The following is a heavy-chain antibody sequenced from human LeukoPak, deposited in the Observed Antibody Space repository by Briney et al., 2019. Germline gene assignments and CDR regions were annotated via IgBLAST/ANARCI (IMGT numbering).Heavy chain of an antibody. Sequence: ASVKVSCKASGYTFNNYDINWVRQAPGQGLEWMGWMNPNSGNTGYAQKFQGRFTLTRETFISTAYMELSSQRSDDTAVYYCVRAMAPLDTFNYQYAMDVWGQGTMVTVSS. D-gene: IGHD5-24*01. V-gene: IGHV1-8*01. CDR2: MNPNSGNT. CDR1: GYTFNNYD. J-gene: IGHJ6*02. CDR3: VRAMAPLDTFNYQYAMDV.